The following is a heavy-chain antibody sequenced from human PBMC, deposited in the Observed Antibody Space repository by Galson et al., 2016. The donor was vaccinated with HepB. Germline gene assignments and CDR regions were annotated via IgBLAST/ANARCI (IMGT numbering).Heavy chain of an antibody. J-gene: IGHJ4*02. Sequence: SLRLSCAASGFTFSSYALHWVRQAPGKGLEWVAVISSDGSTKYYSDSVKGRFTISRDNSKNTIYVQMNSLRVEDTAVYYCAKDTRAKDTREPRWYFDYWGQGTLVTVSS. D-gene: IGHD5-18*01. CDR3: AKDTRAKDTREPRWYFDY. CDR1: GFTFSSYA. V-gene: IGHV3-30*18. CDR2: ISSDGSTK.